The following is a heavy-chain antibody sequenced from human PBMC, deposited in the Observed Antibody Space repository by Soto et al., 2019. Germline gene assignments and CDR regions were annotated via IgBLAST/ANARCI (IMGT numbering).Heavy chain of an antibody. CDR1: GYTFTGAY. V-gene: IGHV1-2*02. D-gene: IGHD1-1*01. CDR2: INPNSGGT. J-gene: IGHJ6*02. Sequence: QAQLVQSGAEVKKPGASVKVSCKASGYTFTGAYIHWGRQAPGQGLEWMGCINPNSGGTEFAQKFQGRVIVTRDTSITTVYMEVSSLGSDDTGVYYCARDFTTHCYGVDVWGQGTAVTVSS. CDR3: ARDFTTHCYGVDV.